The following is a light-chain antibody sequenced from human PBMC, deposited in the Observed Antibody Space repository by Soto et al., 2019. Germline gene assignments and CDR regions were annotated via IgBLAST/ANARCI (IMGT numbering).Light chain of an antibody. Sequence: QSALTQPASVSGSPGQSITIYCIGTSSDVGGHNSVAWYQHNPGKAPKLMIYDVSNRPSGVSSRFSGSKSGNTASLSISGLQAEDEADYYCSSYTSSSTLVFGTGTKVTVL. J-gene: IGLJ1*01. CDR3: SSYTSSSTLV. CDR1: SSDVGGHNS. CDR2: DVS. V-gene: IGLV2-14*01.